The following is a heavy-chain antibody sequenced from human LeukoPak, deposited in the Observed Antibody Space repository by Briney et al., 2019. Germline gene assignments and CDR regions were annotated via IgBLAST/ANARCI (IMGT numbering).Heavy chain of an antibody. V-gene: IGHV4-38-2*02. J-gene: IGHJ4*02. Sequence: PSETLSLTCTVSGYSISSAYYWGWIRQPPGKGLECIGGISRNGNTYYNPSLKSRVSISIDTSKNQFSLKLSSVTAADTAVYYCARTLIVGATVDYWGQGTLVTVSS. CDR3: ARTLIVGATVDY. CDR2: ISRNGNT. D-gene: IGHD1-26*01. CDR1: GYSISSAYY.